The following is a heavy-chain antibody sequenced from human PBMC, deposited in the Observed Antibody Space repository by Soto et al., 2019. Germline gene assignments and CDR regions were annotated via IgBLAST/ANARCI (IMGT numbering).Heavy chain of an antibody. CDR3: ARDDGVYKRPKIDY. CDR2: IIPILGIA. D-gene: IGHD3-10*01. Sequence: SVKVACKASGGTFSSYTISWVRKDPGQGLEWMGRIIPILGIANYAQKFQGRVTITADKSTSTAYMELNSLRAEDTAVYYCARDDGVYKRPKIDYWGQGTLVTVSS. J-gene: IGHJ4*02. V-gene: IGHV1-69*04. CDR1: GGTFSSYT.